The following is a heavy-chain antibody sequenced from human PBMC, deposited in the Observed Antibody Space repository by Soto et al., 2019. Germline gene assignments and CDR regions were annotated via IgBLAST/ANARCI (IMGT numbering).Heavy chain of an antibody. CDR1: GFTFNSRSSHG. CDR3: VSWVSQHFDY. V-gene: IGHV3-23*01. CDR2: ISSDGANK. D-gene: IGHD2-8*01. Sequence: GGSLRLSCAVFGFTFNSRSSHGMSWVRQAPGKGPEWVSTISSDGANKHYAESVKGRSTISKDTSRNTVDLHMNSLGAEDTAMYFCVSWVSQHFDYWGQGILVTVSS. J-gene: IGHJ4*02.